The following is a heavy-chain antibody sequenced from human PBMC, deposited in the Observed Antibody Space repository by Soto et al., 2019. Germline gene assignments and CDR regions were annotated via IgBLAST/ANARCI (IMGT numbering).Heavy chain of an antibody. J-gene: IGHJ5*02. CDR3: ATRITVFGLLIPPFDP. V-gene: IGHV4-59*03. CDR2: ISYMGTT. D-gene: IGHD3-3*01. Sequence: SVTLSVTCTVAGGNMINYYWSWIRPAPGKGLQYIGYISYMGTTHYNPSLKSRVTMSVDTSKNQFSLRLSSVTAADTAIYYCATRITVFGLLIPPFDPWGQGTQVTVSS. CDR1: GGNMINYY.